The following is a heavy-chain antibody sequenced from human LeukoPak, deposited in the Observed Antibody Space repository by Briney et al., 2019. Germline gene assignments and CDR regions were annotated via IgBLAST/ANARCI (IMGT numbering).Heavy chain of an antibody. J-gene: IGHJ4*02. Sequence: SETLSLTCTVSGYSISSDYYWGWIRQPPGKGLEWIGNNGNTYYNPSLKSRVTMSIDTSKKQFSLKLRTATAADTAVYYCARIEDVTRGYNHAYYFDYWGQGTLVTVSS. D-gene: IGHD5-18*01. CDR3: ARIEDVTRGYNHAYYFDY. CDR1: GYSISSDYY. CDR2: NGNT. V-gene: IGHV4-38-2*02.